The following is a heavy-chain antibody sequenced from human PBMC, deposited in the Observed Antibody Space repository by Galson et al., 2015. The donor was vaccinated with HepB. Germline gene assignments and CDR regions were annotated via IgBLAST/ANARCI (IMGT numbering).Heavy chain of an antibody. CDR1: GGSISSSTYY. V-gene: IGHV4-39*01. CDR3: TRSSDVVSTYY. J-gene: IGHJ4*02. CDR2: MYYSGST. D-gene: IGHD5/OR15-5a*01. Sequence: ETLSLTCTVSGGSISSSTYYWGWIRQPPGKGLEWIGSMYYSGSTYYNPSLKSRITISVDTSKNLFSLNLRSVTAADTAVYYCTRSSDVVSTYYWGQGTLVTVSS.